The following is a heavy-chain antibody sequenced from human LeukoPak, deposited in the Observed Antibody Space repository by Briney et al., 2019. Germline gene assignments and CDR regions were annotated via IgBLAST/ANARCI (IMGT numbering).Heavy chain of an antibody. CDR2: ISGDGGST. V-gene: IGHV3-43*02. D-gene: IGHD3-22*01. Sequence: PGGSLRLSCAASGFTFDDYAMHWVRHAPGKGLEWVSLISGDGGSTYYADSVKGRFTISRDNSKNSLYLQMNSLRTEDTALYYCAKDYYDSSGYDYLPGGWDQGTLVTVSS. CDR1: GFTFDDYA. J-gene: IGHJ4*02. CDR3: AKDYYDSSGYDYLPGG.